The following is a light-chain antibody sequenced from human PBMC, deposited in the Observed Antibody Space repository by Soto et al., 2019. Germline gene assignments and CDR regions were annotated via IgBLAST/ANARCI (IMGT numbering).Light chain of an antibody. J-gene: IGKJ1*01. Sequence: IPMTQSPSPPSGSLGDRVTITWRASQTISGLLAWYQQKPGKAPKLLINKGSPLKSGVPSRFSGSVPGTEFTLTISSLQNDDVPTYYCQHYNSYSEAFGQGTKVDIK. V-gene: IGKV1-5*03. CDR3: QHYNSYSEA. CDR2: KGS. CDR1: QTISGL.